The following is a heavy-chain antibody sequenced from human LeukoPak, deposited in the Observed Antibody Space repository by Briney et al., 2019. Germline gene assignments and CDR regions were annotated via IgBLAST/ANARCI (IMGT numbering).Heavy chain of an antibody. D-gene: IGHD3-22*01. J-gene: IGHJ3*02. Sequence: GASVKVSCKASGGTFSSYAISWVRQAPGQGLEWMGGIIPIFGTANYAQKFQGRVTITADESTSTAYMELSSLRSEDTAVYYCARGVATYYYDSSGYYIHDAFDIWGQGTMVTVSS. CDR3: ARGVATYYYDSSGYYIHDAFDI. CDR1: GGTFSSYA. V-gene: IGHV1-69*13. CDR2: IIPIFGTA.